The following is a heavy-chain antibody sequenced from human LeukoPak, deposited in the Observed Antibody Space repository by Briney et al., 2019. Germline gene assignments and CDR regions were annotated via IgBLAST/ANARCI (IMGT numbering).Heavy chain of an antibody. D-gene: IGHD3-22*01. J-gene: IGHJ4*02. CDR2: ISGDGGST. V-gene: IGHV3-43*02. CDR1: GFTFDDYA. Sequence: PGGSLRLSCAASGFTFDDYAMHWVRQAPGKGLEWVSLISGDGGSTYYADSVKGRFTISRDNSKNSLYLQMNSLRTEDTALYYCAKDMWYYDSSGIYDYWGQGTLATVSS. CDR3: AKDMWYYDSSGIYDY.